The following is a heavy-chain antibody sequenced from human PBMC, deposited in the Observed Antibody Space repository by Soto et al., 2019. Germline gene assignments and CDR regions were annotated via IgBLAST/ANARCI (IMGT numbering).Heavy chain of an antibody. CDR2: ISSDGRKK. D-gene: IGHD5-18*01. J-gene: IGHJ4*01. Sequence: GGSLRLSCAASAFSLTSFTMLWVRQTPDKGLAWVAFISSDGRKKYYADFVEGRFTISRDNSRDTVFLQMSSLRTADTGIYYCARELYSYGRYFDFRGHGTPVTVSS. CDR1: AFSLTSFT. V-gene: IGHV3-30*04. CDR3: ARELYSYGRYFDF.